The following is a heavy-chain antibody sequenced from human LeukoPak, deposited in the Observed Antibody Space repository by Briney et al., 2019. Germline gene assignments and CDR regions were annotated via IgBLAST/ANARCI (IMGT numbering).Heavy chain of an antibody. Sequence: PGGSLRLPCAASAFTFSSYAMSWVRQAPGKGLEWVSVISGSGGSTYYADSVKGRFTISRDNSKNTLYLQMNSLRAEDTAVYYCAKDRRSTSPGSFDIWGQGTMVTVSS. J-gene: IGHJ3*02. CDR3: AKDRRSTSPGSFDI. CDR2: ISGSGGST. D-gene: IGHD2-2*01. CDR1: AFTFSSYA. V-gene: IGHV3-23*01.